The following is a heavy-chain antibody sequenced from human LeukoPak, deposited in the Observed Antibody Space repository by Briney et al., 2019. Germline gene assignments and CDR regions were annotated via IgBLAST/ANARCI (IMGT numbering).Heavy chain of an antibody. D-gene: IGHD3-3*01. CDR3: AKDLESRITIFGVVISPSIDY. V-gene: IGHV3-23*01. CDR1: GFTFSSYA. CDR2: ISGSGGST. J-gene: IGHJ4*02. Sequence: GGSLGLSCAASGFTFSSYAMSWVRQAPGKGLEWVSAISGSGGSTYYADSVKGRFTISRDNSKNTLYLQMNSLRAEDTAVYYCAKDLESRITIFGVVISPSIDYWGQGTLVTVSS.